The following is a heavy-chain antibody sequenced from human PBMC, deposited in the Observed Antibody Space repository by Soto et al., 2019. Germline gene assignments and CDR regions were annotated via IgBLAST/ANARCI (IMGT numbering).Heavy chain of an antibody. CDR1: GGSISSYY. V-gene: IGHV4-59*01. J-gene: IGHJ3*02. CDR3: ARVWVYDYIWGSPQGHAFDI. Sequence: SETLSLTCTVSGGSISSYYWSWIRQPPGKGLEWIGYIYYSGSTNYNPSLKSRVTISVDTSKNQFSLKLSSVTAADTAVYYCARVWVYDYIWGSPQGHAFDIWGQGTMVTVS. D-gene: IGHD3-16*01. CDR2: IYYSGST.